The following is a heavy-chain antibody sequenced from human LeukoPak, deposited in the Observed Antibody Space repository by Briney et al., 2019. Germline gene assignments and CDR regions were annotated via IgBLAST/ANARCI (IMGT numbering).Heavy chain of an antibody. J-gene: IGHJ5*02. CDR2: IIPIFGTA. D-gene: IGHD2-2*01. CDR3: ARDHPYCSSTSCYAGAFNWFDP. CDR1: GGTFSSYA. Sequence: GASVKVSCKASGGTFSSYAISWVRQASGQGLEWMGGIIPIFGTANYAQKFQGRVTITADESTNTAYMELSSLRSDDTAVYYCARDHPYCSSTSCYAGAFNWFDPWGQGTLVTVSS. V-gene: IGHV1-69*13.